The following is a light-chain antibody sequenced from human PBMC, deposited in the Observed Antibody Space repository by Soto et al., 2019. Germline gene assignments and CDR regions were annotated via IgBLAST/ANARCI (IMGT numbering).Light chain of an antibody. CDR3: QLSHTTLT. CDR2: GAS. J-gene: IGKJ5*01. V-gene: IGKV1-39*01. Sequence: DIQMTQSPSSLSASVGDRVTITCRASQTIATFLNWYQQKPGKAPKLLIYGASTLQSGVPSRFSGSGSGADFTLTISSLQHEDSATYYCQLSHTTLTFGQGTRREIK. CDR1: QTIATF.